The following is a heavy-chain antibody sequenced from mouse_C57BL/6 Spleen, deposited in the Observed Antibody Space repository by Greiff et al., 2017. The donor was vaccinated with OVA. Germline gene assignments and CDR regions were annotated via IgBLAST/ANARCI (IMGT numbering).Heavy chain of an antibody. CDR1: GYAFSSSW. J-gene: IGHJ2*01. Sequence: QVQLQQSGPELVKPGASVKISCKASGYAFSSSWMNWVKQRPGKGLEWIGRIYPGDGDTNYNGKFKGKATLTADKSSSTAYMQLSSLTSEDSAVYFCARSTVAPYYFDYWGQGTTLTVSS. CDR3: ARSTVAPYYFDY. V-gene: IGHV1-82*01. CDR2: IYPGDGDT. D-gene: IGHD1-1*01.